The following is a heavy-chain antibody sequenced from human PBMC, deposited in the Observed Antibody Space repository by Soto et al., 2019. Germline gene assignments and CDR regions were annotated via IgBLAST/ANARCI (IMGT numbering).Heavy chain of an antibody. CDR2: IWDDGSKT. CDR1: GFTFRSYG. CDR3: ASEAGTQSVGNAFDI. Sequence: QVQLVESGGGVVQPGRSLRLTCAASGFTFRSYGKHWVRQAPGTGMVGVAVIWDDGSKTYYTDSVKGRFTISRDISKNTLYLQTNSLSVEVTAVYYCASEAGTQSVGNAFDIWSQRTMVTVS. V-gene: IGHV3-33*01. J-gene: IGHJ3*02. D-gene: IGHD2-15*01.